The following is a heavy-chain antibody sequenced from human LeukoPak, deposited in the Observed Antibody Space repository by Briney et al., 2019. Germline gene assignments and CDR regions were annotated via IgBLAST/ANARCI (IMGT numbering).Heavy chain of an antibody. CDR2: ISYDGSNK. V-gene: IGHV3-30*03. J-gene: IGHJ6*02. CDR3: ARGEVAGNSYYYGMDV. Sequence: GGSLRLSCAASGFTFSSYGMHWVRQAPGKGLEWVAVISYDGSNKYYTDSVKGRFTISRDNSKNTLYLQMNSLRAEDTAVYYCARGEVAGNSYYYGMDVWGQGTTVTVSS. CDR1: GFTFSSYG. D-gene: IGHD6-19*01.